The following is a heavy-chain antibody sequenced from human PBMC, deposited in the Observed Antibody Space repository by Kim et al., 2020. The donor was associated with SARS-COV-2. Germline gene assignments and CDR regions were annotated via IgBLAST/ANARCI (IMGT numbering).Heavy chain of an antibody. CDR3: ARGGVGVAGLVGYIRRRRAAGTYCLYGMDV. CDR2: IDSGGRT. D-gene: IGHD6-19*01. V-gene: IGHV3-53*01. J-gene: IGHJ6*02. Sequence: GGSLRLSCAASGFTFRSNGMSWVRQAPGKGLEWVSLIDSGGRTYYADSVKGRFTISRDNSKNTLYLQMNSLRAEDTAVYYCARGGVGVAGLVGYIRRRRAAGTYCLYGMDVWGQGPAVTVSS. CDR1: GFTFRSNG.